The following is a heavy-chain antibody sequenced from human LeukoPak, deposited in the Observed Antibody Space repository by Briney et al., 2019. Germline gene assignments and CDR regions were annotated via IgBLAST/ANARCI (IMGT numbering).Heavy chain of an antibody. CDR3: ARDQVVRGVGRGRFDP. J-gene: IGHJ5*02. D-gene: IGHD3-10*01. CDR2: IYYSGST. CDR1: GGSISSGGYY. V-gene: IGHV4-31*03. Sequence: SETLSLTCTVSGGSISSGGYYWSWIRQHPGKGLEWIGYIYYSGSTYYNPSLKSRVTISVDTSKNQFSLKLSSVTAADTAVYYCARDQVVRGVGRGRFDPWGQGTLVTVSS.